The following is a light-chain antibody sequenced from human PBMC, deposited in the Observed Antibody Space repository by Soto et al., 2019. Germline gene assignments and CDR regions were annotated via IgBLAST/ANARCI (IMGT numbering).Light chain of an antibody. CDR2: DAS. CDR1: QSLSTY. V-gene: IGKV3-11*01. Sequence: EIVLTQSPATLSLSPGERATLSCRASQSLSTYLAWYQQKPGQAPRLLIYDASNRATGIPARFSGSGSGTDFTLSISSLEPEDFAVYYCQQRSDWPPTLTFGGGTKVEIK. J-gene: IGKJ4*01. CDR3: QQRSDWPPTLT.